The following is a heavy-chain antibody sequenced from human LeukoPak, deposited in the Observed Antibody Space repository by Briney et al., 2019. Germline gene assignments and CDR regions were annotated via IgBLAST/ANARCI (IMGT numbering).Heavy chain of an antibody. V-gene: IGHV1-2*02. CDR3: ARDSSGYYPHYFDY. D-gene: IGHD3-22*01. Sequence: ASVKVSCKASGGTFSSYAISWVRQAPGQGLEWMGWINPNSGGTNYAQKFQGRVTMTRDTSISTAYMELSRLRSDDTAVYYCARDSSGYYPHYFDYWGQGTLVTVSS. CDR1: GGTFSSYA. J-gene: IGHJ4*02. CDR2: INPNSGGT.